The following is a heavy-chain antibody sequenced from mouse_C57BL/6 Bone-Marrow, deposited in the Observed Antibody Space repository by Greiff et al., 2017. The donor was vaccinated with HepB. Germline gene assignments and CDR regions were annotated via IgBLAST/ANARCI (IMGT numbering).Heavy chain of an antibody. CDR1: GYAFSSSW. CDR2: IYPGDGDT. CDR3: ALTTAFDY. V-gene: IGHV1-82*01. J-gene: IGHJ2*01. D-gene: IGHD1-2*01. Sequence: QVQLQQSGPELVKPGASVKISCKASGYAFSSSWMNWVKQRPGKGLEWIGRIYPGDGDTNYNGNFKGKATLTADKSSSTAYMQLSSLTSEDSAVYFCALTTAFDYWGQGTTLTVSS.